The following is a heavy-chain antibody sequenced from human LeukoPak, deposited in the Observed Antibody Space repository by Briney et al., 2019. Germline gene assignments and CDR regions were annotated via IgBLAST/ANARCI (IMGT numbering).Heavy chain of an antibody. V-gene: IGHV4-34*01. D-gene: IGHD3-10*01. CDR3: ARRTSITMVRGVKFWFDP. CDR2: INHSGST. Sequence: PSETLSLTCTVSGGSISSYYWSWIRQPPGKGLEWIGEINHSGSTNYNPSLKRRVTISVDTSKNQFSLKLSSVTAADTAVYYCARRTSITMVRGVKFWFDPWGQGTLVTVSS. J-gene: IGHJ5*02. CDR1: GGSISSYY.